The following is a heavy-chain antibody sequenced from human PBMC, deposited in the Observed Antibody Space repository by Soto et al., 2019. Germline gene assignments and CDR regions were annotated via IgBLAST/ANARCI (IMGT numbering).Heavy chain of an antibody. Sequence: ASVKVSCKASGYSFTANSMHWVRQAPGQGLEWMGWINPNNGGTNYARKFQGWVTVTRDTSISTAYMDLTRLKSDDTAVYYCAKVDSSSSVELPFDYWGQGTLVTVSS. D-gene: IGHD6-6*01. CDR1: GYSFTANS. CDR3: AKVDSSSSVELPFDY. CDR2: INPNNGGT. V-gene: IGHV1-2*04. J-gene: IGHJ4*02.